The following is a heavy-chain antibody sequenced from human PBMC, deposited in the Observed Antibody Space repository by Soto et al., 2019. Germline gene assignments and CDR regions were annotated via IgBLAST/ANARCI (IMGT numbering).Heavy chain of an antibody. J-gene: IGHJ6*02. D-gene: IGHD4-4*01. CDR1: GYSSTSYW. V-gene: IGHV5-51*01. CDR2: IFPEDGET. Sequence: PGESLKISCKGSGYSSTSYWIGWVRQMPGKGLEWMGIIFPEDGETRYSPSFQGQVTISADKSTTTAYLKWSSLKASDTATYFCARQGFSKQYYYGMDIWGQGTAVTVSS. CDR3: ARQGFSKQYYYGMDI.